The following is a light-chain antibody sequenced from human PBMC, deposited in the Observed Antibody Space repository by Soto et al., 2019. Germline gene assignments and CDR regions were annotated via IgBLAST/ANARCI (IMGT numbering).Light chain of an antibody. CDR1: QSISTE. J-gene: IGKJ2*01. V-gene: IGKV3-15*01. Sequence: EIVMTQSPATLSVSPGGRATLSCRASQSISTELAWYQQKPGQPPRLLIYSASTRATGVPARFTGSGSGSEFTLTISGLQSEDFAVYYCQQGHNWPLTFSQGTRLEI. CDR2: SAS. CDR3: QQGHNWPLT.